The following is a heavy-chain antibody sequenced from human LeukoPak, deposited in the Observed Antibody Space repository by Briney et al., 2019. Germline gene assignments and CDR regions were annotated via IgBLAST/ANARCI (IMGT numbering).Heavy chain of an antibody. Sequence: GGSLRLSCAASGFTFSSYAMSWVRQAPGKGLEWVSSVSGGGGTAHHADSVKGRFTISRDNYKSTLYLQMNSLGAGDTAVYYCARDGWNVFFDYWGQGALVSVSS. CDR3: ARDGWNVFFDY. V-gene: IGHV3-23*01. CDR1: GFTFSSYA. J-gene: IGHJ4*02. CDR2: VSGGGGTA. D-gene: IGHD1-1*01.